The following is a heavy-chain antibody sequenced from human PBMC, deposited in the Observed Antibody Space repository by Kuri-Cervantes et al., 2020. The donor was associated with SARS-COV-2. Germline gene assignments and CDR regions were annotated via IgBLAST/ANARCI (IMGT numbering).Heavy chain of an antibody. D-gene: IGHD3-16*01. CDR2: ISSSSYI. CDR3: ARGNYVMYSRWPTAPSDY. CDR1: GFTFSSYS. J-gene: IGHJ4*02. V-gene: IGHV3-21*01. Sequence: GESLKISCAAPGFTFSSYSMNWVRQAPGKGLEWVSSISSSSYISYADSMKGRFTISRDNAKNSLYLQMNSLRAEDTAVYYCARGNYVMYSRWPTAPSDYWGQGTLVTVSS.